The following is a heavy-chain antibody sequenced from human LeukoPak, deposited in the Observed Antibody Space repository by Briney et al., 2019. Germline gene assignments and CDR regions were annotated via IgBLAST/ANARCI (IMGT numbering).Heavy chain of an antibody. CDR1: GDSINSNNYY. CDR2: IYYSGPT. J-gene: IGHJ6*03. D-gene: IGHD3/OR15-3a*01. Sequence: SETLSLTCTVSGDSINSNNYYWGWIRQSPGRGLEWIGSIYYSGPTYYNPSLKSRVTISVDTSKNQFSLKLRAVTAADTAVYYCARAPIMIIGLNYNYMDVWGEGTTVIVSS. V-gene: IGHV4-39*07. CDR3: ARAPIMIIGLNYNYMDV.